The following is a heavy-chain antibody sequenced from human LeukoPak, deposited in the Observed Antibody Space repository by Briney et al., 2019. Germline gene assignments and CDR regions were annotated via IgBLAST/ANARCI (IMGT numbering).Heavy chain of an antibody. J-gene: IGHJ6*02. D-gene: IGHD3-9*01. CDR3: ARDDFEYSVHYGMDV. CDR2: VSYSGRT. Sequence: SETLSLTCTVSGASISNYYWSWIRQPPGKGLECIGYVSYSGRTNHNPSLKSRLTMSVDTSKNQISLRLRSVTAAETAVYYCARDDFEYSVHYGMDVWGQGTTVTVSS. V-gene: IGHV4-59*12. CDR1: GASISNYY.